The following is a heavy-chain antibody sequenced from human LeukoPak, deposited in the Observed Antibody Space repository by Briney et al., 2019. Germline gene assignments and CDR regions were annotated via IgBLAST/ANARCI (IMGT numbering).Heavy chain of an antibody. CDR2: INYSGST. CDR3: ARHGDYYGSGSRY. J-gene: IGHJ4*02. Sequence: SETLSLTCTVSGGSFSSNTYYWSWIRQPPGKGLEWIGEINYSGSTNYNPSLKSRVTISVDTSKNQFSLKLSSVTAADTAVYYCARHGDYYGSGSRYWGQGTLVIVSS. D-gene: IGHD3-10*01. V-gene: IGHV4-39*01. CDR1: GGSFSSNTYY.